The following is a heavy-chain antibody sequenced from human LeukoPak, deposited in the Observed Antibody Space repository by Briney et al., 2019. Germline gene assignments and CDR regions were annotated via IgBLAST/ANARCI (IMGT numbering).Heavy chain of an antibody. D-gene: IGHD1-14*01. CDR2: ISGSGGST. Sequence: GGSLRLSCAASGFTCSSYAMSWVRQAPGKGLEWVSAISGSGGSTYYADSVKGRFTISRDNSKNTLYLQMNSLRAEDTAVYYCAKDKPAMTPQDPLPHYQIDYWGQGTLVTVSS. J-gene: IGHJ4*02. CDR1: GFTCSSYA. CDR3: AKDKPAMTPQDPLPHYQIDY. V-gene: IGHV3-23*01.